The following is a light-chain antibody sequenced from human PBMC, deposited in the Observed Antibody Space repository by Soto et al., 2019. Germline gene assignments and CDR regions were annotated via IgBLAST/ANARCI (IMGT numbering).Light chain of an antibody. CDR2: KAS. CDR3: KHYNSYSEA. J-gene: IGKJ1*01. Sequence: DIQMTQAPSTLAGSVGDIVTINCRASQTISSWLAWYQQKPGKAPKLLIYKASTLKSGVPSRFSGSGSGTEFTLTISSLQPDDFATYYCKHYNSYSEAFGKGTKVDIK. V-gene: IGKV1-5*03. CDR1: QTISSW.